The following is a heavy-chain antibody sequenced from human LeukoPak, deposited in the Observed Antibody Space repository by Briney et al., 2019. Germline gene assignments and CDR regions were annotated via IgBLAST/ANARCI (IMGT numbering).Heavy chain of an antibody. Sequence: SETLSLTCTVSGGSIGSYYWTWIRQPPGKGLEYIGYIHYSGRNNYNHSLKSRVTLSADASKDQFTRKMSSVTVADTARYYGARWQGDSSDWGRTRGYGMDVWGQGTTVIVSS. CDR1: GGSIGSYY. CDR2: IHYSGRN. D-gene: IGHD6-25*01. J-gene: IGHJ6*02. CDR3: ARWQGDSSDWGRTRGYGMDV. V-gene: IGHV4-59*01.